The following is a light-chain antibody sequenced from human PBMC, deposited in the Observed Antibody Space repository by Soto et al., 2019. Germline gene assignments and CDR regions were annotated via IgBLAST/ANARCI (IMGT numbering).Light chain of an antibody. CDR2: DAS. J-gene: IGKJ3*01. V-gene: IGKV3-11*01. CDR1: QSVSSY. Sequence: EIVLTQSPATLSLSPGERATLSCRASQSVSSYLAWYQQKPGQAPRLLIYDASNRATGNPARFSGSGSGTDFPLTISSLEPEDFAVYYCQQRSNWPPVFTFGPGTKVDIK. CDR3: QQRSNWPPVFT.